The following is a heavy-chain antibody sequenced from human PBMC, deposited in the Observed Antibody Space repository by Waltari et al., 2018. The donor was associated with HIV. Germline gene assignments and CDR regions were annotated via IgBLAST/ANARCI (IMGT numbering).Heavy chain of an antibody. CDR3: ARDRWYYFDTSDYFYDY. Sequence: QVQLVESGGGLVKPGGSLRLSCAASGFTFSAYYMTWIRQAPGKGLEWISYISNSGDIIYYADSVKGRFTISRDNAKNSLYLQMNSLRAEDMAVYYCARDRWYYFDTSDYFYDYWGQGTLVTVSS. J-gene: IGHJ4*02. V-gene: IGHV3-11*01. D-gene: IGHD3-22*01. CDR1: GFTFSAYY. CDR2: ISNSGDII.